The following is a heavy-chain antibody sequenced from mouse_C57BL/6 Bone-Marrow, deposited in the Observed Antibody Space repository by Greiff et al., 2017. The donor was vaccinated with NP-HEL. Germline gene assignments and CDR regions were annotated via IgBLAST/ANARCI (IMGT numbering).Heavy chain of an antibody. V-gene: IGHV1-64*01. Sequence: VQLQQPGAELVKPGASVTLSCKASGYTFTSYWMHWVKQRPGQGLEWIGMIHPNSGSTNYNEKFKSKATLTVDKSSSTAYMQLSSLTSEDSAVYYCARDYGTLFAYWGQGTLVTVSA. CDR1: GYTFTSYW. CDR2: IHPNSGST. J-gene: IGHJ3*01. CDR3: ARDYGTLFAY. D-gene: IGHD2-1*01.